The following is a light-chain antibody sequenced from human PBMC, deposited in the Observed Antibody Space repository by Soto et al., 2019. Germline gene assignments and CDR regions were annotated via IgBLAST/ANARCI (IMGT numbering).Light chain of an antibody. CDR2: GTS. CDR3: QQYQNWPLIT. Sequence: EIVLTQSPGTLSLSPGERATLSCRASQSVSSSFVAWFQQKPGQAPRLLIYGTSSRATGIPDRFSGSGSGTEFTLTISSLQSEDFADYYCQQYQNWPLITFGQGTRLEIK. CDR1: QSVSSSF. J-gene: IGKJ5*01. V-gene: IGKV3-20*01.